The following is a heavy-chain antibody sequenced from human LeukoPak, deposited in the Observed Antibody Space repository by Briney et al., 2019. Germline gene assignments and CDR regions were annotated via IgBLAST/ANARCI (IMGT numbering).Heavy chain of an antibody. D-gene: IGHD3-22*01. V-gene: IGHV3-23*01. J-gene: IGHJ4*02. CDR3: AKDTYYYDSSGTFDY. CDR2: ISGSGGST. CDR1: GLVFGKYA. Sequence: GESLRLSCAASGLVFGKYAMSWVRQAPGKGLEWVSAISGSGGSTYYADSVKGRFTISRDNSKNMLYLQMNSLRAEDTAVYYCAKDTYYYDSSGTFDYWGQGTLVTVSS.